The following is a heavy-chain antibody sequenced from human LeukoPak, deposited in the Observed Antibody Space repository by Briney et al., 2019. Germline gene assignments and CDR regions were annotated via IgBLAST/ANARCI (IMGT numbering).Heavy chain of an antibody. D-gene: IGHD2-2*01. V-gene: IGHV4-59*12. J-gene: IGHJ4*02. CDR1: GGSISSYY. Sequence: SETLSLTCTVSGGSISSYYWSWIRQPLGKGLEWIGYIYYSGSTNYNPSLKSRVTISVDTSKNQFSLKLSSVTAADTAVYYCARAPPYCSSTSCYPPLFDYWGQGTLVTVSS. CDR2: IYYSGST. CDR3: ARAPPYCSSTSCYPPLFDY.